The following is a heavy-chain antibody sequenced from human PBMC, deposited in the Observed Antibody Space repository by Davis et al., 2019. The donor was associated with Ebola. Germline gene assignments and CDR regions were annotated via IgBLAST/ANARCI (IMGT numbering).Heavy chain of an antibody. CDR3: ARELAVGTGSFIY. J-gene: IGHJ4*02. CDR1: GFTFTDYY. CDR2: ISLKSGST. V-gene: IGHV1-2*02. Sequence: ASVKVSCKASGFTFTDYYIHWVRQAPGQGPEWMGWISLKSGSTKYSHKFQGRVTMTRDTSINTAHMELSGLRSDDTAVYYCARELAVGTGSFIYWGQGTLVTVSS. D-gene: IGHD3-10*01.